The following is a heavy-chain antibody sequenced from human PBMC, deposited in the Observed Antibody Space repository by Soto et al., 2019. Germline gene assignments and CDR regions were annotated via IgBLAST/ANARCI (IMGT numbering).Heavy chain of an antibody. Sequence: SETLSLTCAVYGGSFSGYYWSWIRQPPGKGLEWIGEINHSGSTNYNPSLKSRVTISVDTSKNQFSLKLSSVTAADTAVYYCARGTMITMVRGVTPYYYYMDVWGKGTTVTVSS. J-gene: IGHJ6*03. CDR2: INHSGST. CDR1: GGSFSGYY. CDR3: ARGTMITMVRGVTPYYYYMDV. D-gene: IGHD3-10*01. V-gene: IGHV4-34*01.